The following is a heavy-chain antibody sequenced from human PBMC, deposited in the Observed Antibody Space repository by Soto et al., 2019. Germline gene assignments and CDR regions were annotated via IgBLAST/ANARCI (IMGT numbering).Heavy chain of an antibody. V-gene: IGHV3-48*03. J-gene: IGHJ3*01. CDR3: ARRGSS. Sequence: GGSLRLSCAASGFTFSSSEMYWVRQAPGKGLEWVSYIHPGDQIIFYADSVKGRFTISRDNAKNSVYLQMNNLRAEDTAVYYCARRGSSWGQGTMVTVSS. D-gene: IGHD2-2*01. CDR2: IHPGDQII. CDR1: GFTFSSSE.